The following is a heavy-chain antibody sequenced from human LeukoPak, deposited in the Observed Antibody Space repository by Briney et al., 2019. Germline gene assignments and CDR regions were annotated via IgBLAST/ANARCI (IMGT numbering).Heavy chain of an antibody. CDR3: ARARYSYTGIVDY. CDR2: INTDGTST. D-gene: IGHD5-12*01. CDR1: GFIFSSYA. V-gene: IGHV3-74*01. Sequence: PGGSLRLSCAASGFIFSSYAMHWVRQAPGKGLVWVSRINTDGTSTKYADSVKGRFTISRDNARNTVYLQMNSLRAEDTAVYYCARARYSYTGIVDYWGQGTLVTVSS. J-gene: IGHJ4*02.